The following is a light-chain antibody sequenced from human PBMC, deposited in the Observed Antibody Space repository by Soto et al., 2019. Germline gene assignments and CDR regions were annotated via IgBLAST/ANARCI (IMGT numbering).Light chain of an antibody. CDR1: QSISNH. Sequence: DIQMTQSPSSLSASVEDRVIITCRASQSISNHLNWYQQKPGKAPKLLIYKASSLESGVPSRFSGSGSGTEFTLTISSLQPDDFATYYCQQYNSYPVGFGQGTKVDIK. CDR2: KAS. J-gene: IGKJ1*01. CDR3: QQYNSYPVG. V-gene: IGKV1-5*03.